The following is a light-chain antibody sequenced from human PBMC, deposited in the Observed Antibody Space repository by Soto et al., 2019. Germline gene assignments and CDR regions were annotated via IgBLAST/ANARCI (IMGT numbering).Light chain of an antibody. CDR3: HQYNNWPSS. Sequence: EIVMTQSPATLSGSPGERATLSCRTSQSVSVNLVWYQQKPGQAPRLLIYGASITATGIPARFSGSGSGTEFSLTISSLQSEDFAVYYCHQYNNWPSSFGPGTKVHIK. J-gene: IGKJ3*01. CDR1: QSVSVN. CDR2: GAS. V-gene: IGKV3-15*01.